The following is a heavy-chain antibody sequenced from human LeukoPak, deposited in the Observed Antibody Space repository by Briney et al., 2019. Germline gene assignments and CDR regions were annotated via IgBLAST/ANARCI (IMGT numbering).Heavy chain of an antibody. CDR3: ARDWEAAAAPTNWFDP. J-gene: IGHJ5*02. CDR1: GFFFNSYW. CDR2: KNQDGSEI. D-gene: IGHD6-13*01. V-gene: IGHV3-7*03. Sequence: GGSLRLSCVTSGFFFNSYWMSWVRQAPGKGLEWVANKNQDGSEIYYVDSVKGRFIMSRDNTKNSFYLQMSSLRVEDTAVYYCARDWEAAAAPTNWFDPWGQGTLVTVSS.